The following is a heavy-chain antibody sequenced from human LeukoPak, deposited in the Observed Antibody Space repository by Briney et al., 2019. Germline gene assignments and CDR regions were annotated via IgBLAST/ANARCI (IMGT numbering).Heavy chain of an antibody. V-gene: IGHV1-18*01. J-gene: IGHJ5*02. CDR3: ARDTNTGRMTTVTTEDWFDP. Sequence: ASXXVSCKASGXXXXXXXXXWVRXAPXXXXXXXXXXXXXXXNTNYAQKLQGRVTMTTDTSTSTAYMELRSLRSDDTAVYYCARDTNTGRMTTVTTEDWFDPWGQGTLVTVSS. CDR2: XXXXXXNT. D-gene: IGHD4-11*01. CDR1: GXXXXXXX.